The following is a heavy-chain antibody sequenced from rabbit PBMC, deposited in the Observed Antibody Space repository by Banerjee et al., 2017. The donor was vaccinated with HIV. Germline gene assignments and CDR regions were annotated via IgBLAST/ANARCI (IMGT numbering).Heavy chain of an antibody. Sequence: QEQLEESGGDLVKPEGSLTLTCTASGFSFSSSYWISWVRQAPGKGLEWIGCINIGSDSTYYASWAKGRFTISKTSSTTVTLQMTSLTAADTATYFCARTSSDWGGSFNLWGPGTLVTVS. V-gene: IGHV1S45*01. CDR1: GFSFSSSYW. D-gene: IGHD4-1*01. CDR2: INIGSDST. J-gene: IGHJ4*01. CDR3: ARTSSDWGGSFNL.